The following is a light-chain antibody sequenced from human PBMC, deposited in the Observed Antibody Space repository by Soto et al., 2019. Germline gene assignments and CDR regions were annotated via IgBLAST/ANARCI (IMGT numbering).Light chain of an antibody. Sequence: IVLTQSPATLSLRPGETAILSCRASQSVSSLLSWYQQKPGQAPRLLIYDASSRAPGVPARFRGSGSGTDFTLTISSLEPEDFALYYCQQRSSWITFGQGTRLEIE. J-gene: IGKJ5*01. CDR2: DAS. CDR1: QSVSSL. CDR3: QQRSSWIT. V-gene: IGKV3-11*01.